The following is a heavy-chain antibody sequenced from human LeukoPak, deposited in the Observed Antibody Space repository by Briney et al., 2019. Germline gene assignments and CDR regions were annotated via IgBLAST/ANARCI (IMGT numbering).Heavy chain of an antibody. CDR2: LYNSGST. V-gene: IGHV4-59*11. D-gene: IGHD2-15*01. CDR1: GGSISSHY. CDR3: ASAPLGYCSGGRCSGVKCDY. Sequence: ASETLSLTCTVSGGSISSHYWSWIRQPPGKGLEGIGYLYNSGSTNQHPSLKTRVTISIDTSKNRFSLKLSSVTAADTAVYYCASAPLGYCSGGRCSGVKCDYWGQGTLVTVSS. J-gene: IGHJ4*02.